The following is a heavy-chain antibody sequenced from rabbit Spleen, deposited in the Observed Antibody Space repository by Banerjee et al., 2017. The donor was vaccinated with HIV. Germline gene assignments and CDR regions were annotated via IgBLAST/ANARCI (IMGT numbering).Heavy chain of an antibody. D-gene: IGHD8-1*01. CDR2: IESGSSGFT. V-gene: IGHV1S45*01. CDR1: GFSFSSSYY. CDR3: ARDTGSSFSSYGMDL. Sequence: QEQLEESGGDLVKPEGSLTLTCTASGFSFSSSYYISWVRQAPGKGLEWIACIESGSSGFTYLASWAKGRHTISKTSSTTVTLQMTSLTAADTATYFCARDTGSSFSSYGMDLWGPGTLVTVS. J-gene: IGHJ6*01.